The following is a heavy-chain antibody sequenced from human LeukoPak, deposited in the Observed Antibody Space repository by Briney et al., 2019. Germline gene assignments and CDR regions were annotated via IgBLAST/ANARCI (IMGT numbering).Heavy chain of an antibody. CDR3: ARRHDYGDYVCDY. Sequence: SETLSLPCAVYGGSFSGCYWSWIRQPPGKGREWIGEINHSGRTKYNPSLKSRVTISVDTSKNQFSLKLSSVTAADTAVYYCARRHDYGDYVCDYWGQGTLVTVSS. D-gene: IGHD4-17*01. CDR1: GGSFSGCY. J-gene: IGHJ4*02. V-gene: IGHV4-34*01. CDR2: INHSGRT.